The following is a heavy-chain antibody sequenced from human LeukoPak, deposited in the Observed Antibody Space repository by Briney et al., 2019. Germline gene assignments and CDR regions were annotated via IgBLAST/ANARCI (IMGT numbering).Heavy chain of an antibody. CDR3: ARGLDDSSGYYYDY. CDR2: IYYSGST. J-gene: IGHJ4*02. D-gene: IGHD3-22*01. CDR1: GGSISSGGYY. Sequence: SETLSLTCTVSGGSISSGGYYWSWIRQHPGKGLEWIGYIYYSGSTYYNPSLKSRVTISVDRTNNQLSLKLSSVTAADTALYYCARGLDDSSGYYYDYWGQGTLATVSS. V-gene: IGHV4-31*03.